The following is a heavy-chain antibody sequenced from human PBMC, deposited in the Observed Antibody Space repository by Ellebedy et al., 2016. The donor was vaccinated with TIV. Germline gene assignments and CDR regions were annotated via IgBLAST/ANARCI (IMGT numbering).Heavy chain of an antibody. V-gene: IGHV3-21*01. CDR1: GFTFSSYS. D-gene: IGHD6-19*01. CDR3: ARASSGWPDY. J-gene: IGHJ4*02. CDR2: ISSSSSYI. Sequence: GESLKISCAASGFTFSSYSMNWVRQAPGKGLEWVSSISSSSSYIYYADSVKGRFTISRDNAKNSLYLQMNSLRAEDTAVYYCARASSGWPDYWGQGTLVTVSS.